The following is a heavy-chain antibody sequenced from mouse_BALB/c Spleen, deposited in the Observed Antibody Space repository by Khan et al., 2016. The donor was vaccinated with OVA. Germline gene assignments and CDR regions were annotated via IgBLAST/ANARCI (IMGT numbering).Heavy chain of an antibody. Sequence: EVQLQQSGAELVKPGASVKLSCTASGFTITDTYMHWVKQRPEQGLEWIGRIDPANGNTNYDPKFQGKATITAETSSNPAYLQLSTLTSEDTDVYYCARINDWGQGTTLTVSS. CDR1: GFTITDTY. J-gene: IGHJ2*01. CDR2: IDPANGNT. CDR3: ARIND. V-gene: IGHV14-3*02.